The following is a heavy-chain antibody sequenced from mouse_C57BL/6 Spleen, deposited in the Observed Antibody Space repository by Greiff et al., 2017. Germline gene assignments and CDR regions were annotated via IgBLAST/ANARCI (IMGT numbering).Heavy chain of an antibody. CDR3: ARIYYDYDKYFDV. CDR2: IDPSDSET. V-gene: IGHV1-52*01. CDR1: GYTFTSYW. Sequence: QVQLQQPGAELVRPGSSVKLSCKASGYTFTSYWMHWVKQRPIQGLEWIGNIDPSDSETHYNQKFKDKATLTVDKSSSTAYMQLSSLTSEDSAVYYCARIYYDYDKYFDVWGTGTTVTVSS. D-gene: IGHD2-4*01. J-gene: IGHJ1*03.